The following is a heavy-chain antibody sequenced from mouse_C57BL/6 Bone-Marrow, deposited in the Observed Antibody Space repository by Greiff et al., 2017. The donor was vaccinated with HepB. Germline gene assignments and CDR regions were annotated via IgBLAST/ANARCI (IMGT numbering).Heavy chain of an antibody. CDR2: ISSGSSTI. J-gene: IGHJ4*01. CDR3: ARPGNTKDYAMDY. V-gene: IGHV5-17*01. Sequence: EVHLVESGGGLVKPGGSLKLSCAASGFTFSDYGMHWVRQAPEKGLEWVAYISSGSSTIYYADTVKGRFTISRDNAKNTLFLQMTSLRSEDTAMYYCARPGNTKDYAMDYWGQGTSVTVSS. D-gene: IGHD2-1*01. CDR1: GFTFSDYG.